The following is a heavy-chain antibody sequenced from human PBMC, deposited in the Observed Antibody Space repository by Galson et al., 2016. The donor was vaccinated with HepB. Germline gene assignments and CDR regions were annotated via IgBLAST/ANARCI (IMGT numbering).Heavy chain of an antibody. Sequence: ETLSLTCTVSGGSINNANYYWGWVRQPPGKQLEWIASIYYSGTILYNPSLRSRVSMSMDTSKNQFSLRVNSVTAADTAIYYCARVVKGGAVCLDYWGQGTLVTVSS. CDR2: IYYSGTI. CDR1: GGSINNANYY. V-gene: IGHV4-39*07. J-gene: IGHJ4*02. D-gene: IGHD3-16*02. CDR3: ARVVKGGAVCLDY.